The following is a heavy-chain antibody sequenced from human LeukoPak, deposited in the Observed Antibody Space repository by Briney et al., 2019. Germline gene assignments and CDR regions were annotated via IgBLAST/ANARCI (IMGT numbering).Heavy chain of an antibody. CDR1: GFPFSSYS. CDR2: IKPDGTTK. J-gene: IGHJ4*02. D-gene: IGHD1-1*01. V-gene: IGHV3-7*03. Sequence: GGSLRLSCAASGFPFSSYSMTWVRQAPGKGLEWVANIKPDGTTKFYVDSVKGRFTISRDNALNSLYLQMNSLRAEDTAIYYCARKGELERRRSWDCWGQGTLVTVSS. CDR3: ARKGELERRRSWDC.